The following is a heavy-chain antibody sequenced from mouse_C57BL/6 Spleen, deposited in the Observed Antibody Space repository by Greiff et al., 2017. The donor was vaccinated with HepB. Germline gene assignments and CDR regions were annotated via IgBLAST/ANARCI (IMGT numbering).Heavy chain of an antibody. Sequence: EVKLLESGGGLVQPKGSLKLSCAASGFSFNTYAMNWVRQAPGKGLEWVARIRSKSNNYATYYADSVKDRFTIARDDSESMLYLQMNNLKTEDTAMDYCVRHAAVVAHWYFDVWGTGTTVTVSS. CDR3: VRHAAVVAHWYFDV. CDR2: IRSKSNNYAT. J-gene: IGHJ1*03. D-gene: IGHD1-1*01. CDR1: GFSFNTYA. V-gene: IGHV10-1*01.